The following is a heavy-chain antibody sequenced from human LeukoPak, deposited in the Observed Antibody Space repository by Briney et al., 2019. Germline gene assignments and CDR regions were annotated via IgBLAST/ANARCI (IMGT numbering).Heavy chain of an antibody. V-gene: IGHV3-23*01. J-gene: IGHJ4*02. Sequence: GGSLRLSCAASGFIFSNYAMSWVRQAPGKGLEWVSDISGSGDSTYYVDSVKGRFTISRDNSKNTVYLQMNSLRAEDTAVYYCATLSPQQQLVSWGQGTLVTVSS. CDR3: ATLSPQQQLVS. CDR1: GFIFSNYA. D-gene: IGHD6-13*01. CDR2: ISGSGDST.